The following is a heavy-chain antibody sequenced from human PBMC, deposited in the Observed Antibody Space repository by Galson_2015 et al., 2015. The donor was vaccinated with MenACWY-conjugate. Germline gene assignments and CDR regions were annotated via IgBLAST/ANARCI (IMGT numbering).Heavy chain of an antibody. Sequence: QSGAEVKKPGESLRISCKASGFSFTSYYINWVRQMPGKGLEWMGRIDPSDSYTNYSPSFQGHVTISADKSLGTAFLQWSSLKASDTAIYYCARRGVMGYALNSYYGMDVWGQGTTVTVSS. CDR3: ARRGVMGYALNSYYGMDV. CDR2: IDPSDSYT. V-gene: IGHV5-10-1*01. D-gene: IGHD2-8*01. CDR1: GFSFTSYY. J-gene: IGHJ6*02.